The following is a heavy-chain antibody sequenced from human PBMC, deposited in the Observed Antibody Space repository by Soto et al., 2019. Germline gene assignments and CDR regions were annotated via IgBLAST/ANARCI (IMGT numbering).Heavy chain of an antibody. V-gene: IGHV3-21*01. D-gene: IGHD2-2*01. Sequence: GGSLRLSCAASGFTFSSYSMNWVRQAPGKGLEWVSSISSSSSYIYYADSVKGRFTISRDNAKNSLYLQMNSLRAEDTAVYYCARLIEVGVPAAHDYWGQGTLVTVSS. CDR2: ISSSSSYI. J-gene: IGHJ4*02. CDR1: GFTFSSYS. CDR3: ARLIEVGVPAAHDY.